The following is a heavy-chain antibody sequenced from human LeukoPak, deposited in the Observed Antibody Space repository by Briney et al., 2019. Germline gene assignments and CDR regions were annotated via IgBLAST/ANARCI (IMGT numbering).Heavy chain of an antibody. CDR2: IYYSGST. CDR1: GGSISSSSYY. CDR3: ARQVGRWSGYYIPTIDY. J-gene: IGHJ4*02. Sequence: KPSETLSLTCTVSGGSISSSSYYWGWIRRPPGKGLEWIGSIYYSGSTYYNPSLKSRVTISVDTSKNQFSLKLSSVTAADTAVYYSARQVGRWSGYYIPTIDYWGQGTLVTVSS. V-gene: IGHV4-39*01. D-gene: IGHD3-3*01.